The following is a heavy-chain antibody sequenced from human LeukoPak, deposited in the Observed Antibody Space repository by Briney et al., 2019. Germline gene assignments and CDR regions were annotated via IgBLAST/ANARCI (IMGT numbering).Heavy chain of an antibody. J-gene: IGHJ3*02. V-gene: IGHV4-59*08. CDR2: IYYSGST. CDR3: AANLWSGAFDI. CDR1: GGSISGHY. Sequence: SETLSLTCTVSGGSISGHYWNWIRQPPGKGLEWIGHIYYSGSTKYDLSLESRVSISVDTSKNQFFLKLSSVTAADTAVYYCAANLWSGAFDIWGQGTMVTVSS. D-gene: IGHD3-10*01.